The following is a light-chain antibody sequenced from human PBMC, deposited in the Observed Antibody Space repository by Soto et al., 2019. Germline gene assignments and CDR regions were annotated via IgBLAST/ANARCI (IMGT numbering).Light chain of an antibody. V-gene: IGKV1-39*01. Sequence: DIHMTQSPSSLSASVGDRVTITCRASQNIIFYLNWYQQKIGKPPKLLISAASNLQSGVPSRFSGSGPGTDFTLTISNMKPEDFATYFCQQSYTTPVYSFGQGTK. J-gene: IGKJ2*01. CDR3: QQSYTTPVYS. CDR1: QNIIFY. CDR2: AAS.